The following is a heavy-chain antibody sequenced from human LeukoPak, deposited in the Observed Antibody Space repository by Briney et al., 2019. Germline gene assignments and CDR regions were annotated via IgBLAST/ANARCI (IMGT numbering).Heavy chain of an antibody. CDR1: GYSISSGYY. Sequence: PSETLSLTCAVSGYSISSGYYWGWIRQPPGKGLEWIGSTYHSGSTYYNPSLKSRVTISVDTSKNQFSLKLSSVTAADTAVYYCASPSPKYCSSTSCFSPPLDYWGQGTLVTVSS. CDR2: TYHSGST. D-gene: IGHD2-2*01. J-gene: IGHJ4*02. CDR3: ASPSPKYCSSTSCFSPPLDY. V-gene: IGHV4-38-2*01.